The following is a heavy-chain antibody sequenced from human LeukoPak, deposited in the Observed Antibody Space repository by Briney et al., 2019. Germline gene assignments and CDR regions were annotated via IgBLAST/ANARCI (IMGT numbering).Heavy chain of an antibody. J-gene: IGHJ4*02. V-gene: IGHV4-30-2*01. D-gene: IGHD2-2*01. Sequence: PSQTLSLTCTVSGGSISSGGYYWSWIRQPPGKGLEWIGYIYHSGSTYYNPSLKSRVTISVDRSKNQFSLKLSSVTAADTAVYYCARDGPAAAEGYWGQGTLVTVSS. CDR3: ARDGPAAAEGY. CDR1: GGSISSGGYY. CDR2: IYHSGST.